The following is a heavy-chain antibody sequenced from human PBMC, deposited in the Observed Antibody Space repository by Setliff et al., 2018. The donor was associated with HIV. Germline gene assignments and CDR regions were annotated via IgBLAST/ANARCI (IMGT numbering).Heavy chain of an antibody. CDR3: ARQLSNSLDY. D-gene: IGHD7-27*01. V-gene: IGHV1-2*02. Sequence: ASVKVSCKASGYTFTGYYMHWVRQAPGQGLEWMGWINPNSGGTNYTQKFQGRVTMTSDTSINTAYMELSGLRSDDTAMYFCARQLSNSLDYWGQGTLVTVSS. CDR1: GYTFTGYY. J-gene: IGHJ4*02. CDR2: INPNSGGT.